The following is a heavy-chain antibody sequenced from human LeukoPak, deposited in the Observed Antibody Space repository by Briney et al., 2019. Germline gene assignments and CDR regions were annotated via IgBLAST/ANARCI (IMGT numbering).Heavy chain of an antibody. D-gene: IGHD3-3*01. V-gene: IGHV4-34*01. Sequence: SETLSLTCAVYGGSFSGYYWSWIRQPPGKGLEWIGEINHSGSTDYNPSLMSRVTISVDTSKNQFSLKLSSVTAADTAVYYCARMDDFWSGYQGPLDYWGQGTLVTVSS. CDR1: GGSFSGYY. CDR2: INHSGST. CDR3: ARMDDFWSGYQGPLDY. J-gene: IGHJ4*02.